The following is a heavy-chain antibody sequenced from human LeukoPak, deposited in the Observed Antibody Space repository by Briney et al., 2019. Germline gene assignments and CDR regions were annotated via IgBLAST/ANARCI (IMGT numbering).Heavy chain of an antibody. CDR1: GFTFTNHW. D-gene: IGHD6-6*01. CDR2: ISGSGGST. CDR3: AKDQSRIYYGMDV. J-gene: IGHJ6*02. V-gene: IGHV3-23*01. Sequence: GGSLRLSCAASGFTFTNHWMHWVRQAPGKGLEWVSAISGSGGSTYYADSVKGRFTISRDNSKNTLYLQMNSLRAEDTAVYYCAKDQSRIYYGMDVWGQGTTVTVSS.